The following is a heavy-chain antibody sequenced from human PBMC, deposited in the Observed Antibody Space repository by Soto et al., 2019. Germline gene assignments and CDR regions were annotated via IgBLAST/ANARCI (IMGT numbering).Heavy chain of an antibody. CDR3: TRYPITSGGQHWAFSCFDS. CDR1: GFSFSISP. CDR2: ISYDGTNK. D-gene: IGHD7-27*01. Sequence: GGSLSLSCAASGFSFSISPMHWVRQAPGKGPEWVALISYDGTNKFYADSVKGRFTISRDNSKSTLYLQVHGLRPEDAAVYYCTRYPITSGGQHWAFSCFDSWGQGSLVTVSS. J-gene: IGHJ5*01. V-gene: IGHV3-30-3*01.